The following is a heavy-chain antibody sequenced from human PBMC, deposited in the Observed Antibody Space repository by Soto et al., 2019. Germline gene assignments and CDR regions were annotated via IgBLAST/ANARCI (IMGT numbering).Heavy chain of an antibody. CDR1: GGTSTIYT. CDR2: IVPTLRIT. Sequence: QVQLVQSGAAVKKPGASLRVSCETSGGTSTIYTITWVRQAPGQGLQWMGRIVPTLRITNYAQEFQGRLTITADSSTSTAHIELTSLTSEDTVVYSCATAKYGAGRVGVHSWGQGTLVTVSS. J-gene: IGHJ5*02. V-gene: IGHV1-69*02. D-gene: IGHD1-26*01. CDR3: ATAKYGAGRVGVHS.